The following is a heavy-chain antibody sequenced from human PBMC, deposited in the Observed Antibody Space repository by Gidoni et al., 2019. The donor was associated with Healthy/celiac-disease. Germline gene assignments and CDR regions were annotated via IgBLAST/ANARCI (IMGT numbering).Heavy chain of an antibody. D-gene: IGHD3-3*01. CDR3: ARIVQGDGFWEWLSSRHFDY. J-gene: IGHJ4*02. CDR2: IFSNDEK. CDR1: GFSLSNASMG. Sequence: QVTLKESGPVLVKPTATLTLTCTVSGFSLSNASMGVSWIRQPPGKALEWLAHIFSNDEKSYSTSLKSRLTISKDTSKSQVVLTMTNMDPVDTATYYCARIVQGDGFWEWLSSRHFDYWGQGTLVTVSS. V-gene: IGHV2-26*01.